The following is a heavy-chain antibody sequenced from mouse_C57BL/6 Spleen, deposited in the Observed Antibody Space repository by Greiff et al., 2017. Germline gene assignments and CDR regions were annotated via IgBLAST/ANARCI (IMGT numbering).Heavy chain of an antibody. CDR3: ARAAAQATSYAMDY. V-gene: IGHV1-72*01. Sequence: QVQLQQPGAELVTPGASVKLSCKASGYTFTSYWMHWVKQRPGRGLEWIGRIDPNSGGTRYNEKFKRKATLTVDKPSSTAYMQRSSLTSEDSAVYYCARAAAQATSYAMDYWGQGTSVTVSS. CDR2: IDPNSGGT. D-gene: IGHD3-2*02. CDR1: GYTFTSYW. J-gene: IGHJ4*01.